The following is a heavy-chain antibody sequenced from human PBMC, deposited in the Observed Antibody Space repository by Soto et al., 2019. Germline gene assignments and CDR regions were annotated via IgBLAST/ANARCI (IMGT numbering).Heavy chain of an antibody. J-gene: IGHJ4*02. CDR3: AKERDYYDSSGYRPLDY. D-gene: IGHD3-22*01. CDR2: ISYDGSNK. Sequence: GGSLRLSCAASGFTFSSYGMHCVRQAPGKGLEWVAVISYDGSNKYYADSVKGRFTISRDNSKNTLYLQMNSLRAEDTAVYYCAKERDYYDSSGYRPLDYWGQGTLVTVSS. V-gene: IGHV3-30*18. CDR1: GFTFSSYG.